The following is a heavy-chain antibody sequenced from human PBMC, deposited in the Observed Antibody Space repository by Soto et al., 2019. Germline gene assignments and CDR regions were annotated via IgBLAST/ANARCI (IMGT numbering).Heavy chain of an antibody. Sequence: QVQLVQSGAEVKKPGDSVKVSCKASGYTFIGYYIHWVRQAPGQGLEWMGWINPNSGGAKYSQKFQAWVTMTSDTSISTAYMDLSRLQSDDTAVYYCARSGGGYDLGDYWGQRTLVTVSS. CDR2: INPNSGGA. CDR3: ARSGGGYDLGDY. D-gene: IGHD5-12*01. V-gene: IGHV1-2*04. CDR1: GYTFIGYY. J-gene: IGHJ4*02.